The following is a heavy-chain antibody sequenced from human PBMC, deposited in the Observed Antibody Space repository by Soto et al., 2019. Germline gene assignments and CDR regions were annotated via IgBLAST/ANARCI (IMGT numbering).Heavy chain of an antibody. CDR1: GYTFTSYD. V-gene: IGHV1-8*01. J-gene: IGHJ4*02. CDR2: MNPNSGNT. CDR3: AGGITIFGVVTPRGG. D-gene: IGHD3-3*01. Sequence: QVQLVQSGAEVKKPGASVKVSCKASGYTFTSYDINWVRQATGQGLEWMGWMNPNSGNTGYAQKFQGRGTMTRNTSKKTAYMELSSLRSEETAVYYCAGGITIFGVVTPRGGGGQGTLVTVSS.